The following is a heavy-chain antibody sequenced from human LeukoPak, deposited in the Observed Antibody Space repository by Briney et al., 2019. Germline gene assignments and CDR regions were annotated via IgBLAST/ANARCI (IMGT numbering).Heavy chain of an antibody. V-gene: IGHV4-39*01. CDR3: ARSKIAVAGYYFDY. J-gene: IGHJ4*02. D-gene: IGHD6-19*01. CDR1: GGSISSSSYY. Sequence: PSETLSLTCTVSGGSISSSSYYWGWIRQPPGKGLEWIGSIYYSGSTYYNPSLKSRVTISVDTSKSQFSLKLSSVTAADTAVYYCARSKIAVAGYYFDYWGQGTLVTVSS. CDR2: IYYSGST.